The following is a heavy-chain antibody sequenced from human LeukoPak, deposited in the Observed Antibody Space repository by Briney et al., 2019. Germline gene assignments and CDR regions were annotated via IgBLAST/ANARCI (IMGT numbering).Heavy chain of an antibody. Sequence: GGSLRLSCAASGFTFDDYAMHWVRQAPGKGLEWVSGISWNSGSIGYADSVKGRFTISRDNAKNSLYLQMNSLRAEDTALYYCAKDVAMVTDAFDIWVQGTMVTVSS. D-gene: IGHD5-18*01. CDR2: ISWNSGSI. CDR1: GFTFDDYA. CDR3: AKDVAMVTDAFDI. V-gene: IGHV3-9*01. J-gene: IGHJ3*02.